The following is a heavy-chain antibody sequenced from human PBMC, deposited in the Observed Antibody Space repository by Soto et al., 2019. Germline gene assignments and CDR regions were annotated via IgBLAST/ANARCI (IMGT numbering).Heavy chain of an antibody. CDR3: ARYLDPSGSYYTDY. D-gene: IGHD3-10*01. CDR1: GGTFSSYA. Sequence: VKVTCKASGGTFSSYAISWVRQAPGQRLEWMGGIIPIFGNTNYAQSFQGRVTMTTDTSTSTAYMELRSLTSDDTAVYYCARYLDPSGSYYTDYWGPGTLVTGFS. J-gene: IGHJ4*02. V-gene: IGHV1-69*10. CDR2: IIPIFGNT.